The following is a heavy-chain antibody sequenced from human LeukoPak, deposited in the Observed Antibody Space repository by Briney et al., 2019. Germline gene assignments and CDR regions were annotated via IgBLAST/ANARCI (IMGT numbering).Heavy chain of an antibody. CDR2: IIPILGIA. D-gene: IGHD3-16*02. CDR1: GGTFSSYT. J-gene: IGHJ4*02. CDR3: ARGEDYDYVWGIYRYTCFDY. Sequence: SVKVSCKASGGTFSSYTISWVRQAPGQGLEWMGRIIPILGIANYAQKFQGRVTITADKSTSTAYMELSSLRSEDTAVYYCARGEDYDYVWGIYRYTCFDYWGRGTLVTVSS. V-gene: IGHV1-69*02.